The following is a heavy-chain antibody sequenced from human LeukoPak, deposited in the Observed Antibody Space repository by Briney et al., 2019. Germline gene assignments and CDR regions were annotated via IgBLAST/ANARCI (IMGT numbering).Heavy chain of an antibody. CDR3: ARQQLSQLYYFDN. CDR2: IYYTGST. V-gene: IGHV4-61*05. J-gene: IGHJ4*02. D-gene: IGHD6-13*01. CDR1: GGSISSSSYY. Sequence: SETLSLTCTVSGGSISSSSYYWGWIRQPPGKGLEWIGYIYYTGSTNYNPSLKSRVTISVDTSKNQFSLKLSSVTAADTAVYYCARQQLSQLYYFDNWGQGTLVTVSS.